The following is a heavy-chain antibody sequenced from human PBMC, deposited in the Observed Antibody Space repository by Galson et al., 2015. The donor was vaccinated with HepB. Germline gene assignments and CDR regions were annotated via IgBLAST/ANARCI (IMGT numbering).Heavy chain of an antibody. CDR1: AYNFANYW. CDR2: IYARDPRP. J-gene: IGHJ5*01. D-gene: IGHD1-26*01. V-gene: IGHV5-51*01. Sequence: QSGAEVKKPGEFLQISCTAPAYNFANYWFGWVRQMPGKGLEWTGIIYARDPRPRYSPSLQGQVTISVDTSITTAYLQWSSLQASDTAIYYCARALDGTFYWWFDSWGQGTLVTVSS. CDR3: ARALDGTFYWWFDS.